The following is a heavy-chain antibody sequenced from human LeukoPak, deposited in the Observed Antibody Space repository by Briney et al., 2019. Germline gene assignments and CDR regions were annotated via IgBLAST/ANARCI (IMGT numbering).Heavy chain of an antibody. Sequence: GGSLRLSCAASGFTFSDYSMSWIRQAPGKGLEWISYISRSSRNTDHADSVKGRFTISRDNAKNSLYLQMNSLRADDTAIYFCARDDVFKGYTYGWGHWHFDLWGRGTLVTVSS. CDR2: ISRSSRNT. CDR1: GFTFSDYS. V-gene: IGHV3-11*06. CDR3: ARDDVFKGYTYGWGHWHFDL. D-gene: IGHD5-18*01. J-gene: IGHJ2*01.